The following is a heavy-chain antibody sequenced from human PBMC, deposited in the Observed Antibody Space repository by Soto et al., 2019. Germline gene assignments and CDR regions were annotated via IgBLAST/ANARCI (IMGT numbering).Heavy chain of an antibody. Sequence: SETLSLTCTVSGGSISSTSYNWGWIRQPPGKGLESIGIIYHSGSTYYNPSLKSRVTISVDTSKNQFSLKLSSVTAADTAVYFCARHVAQNSYYYYYGMDVWGPGTTVTVSS. CDR2: IYHSGST. CDR1: GGSISSTSYN. V-gene: IGHV4-39*01. CDR3: ARHVAQNSYYYYYGMDV. J-gene: IGHJ6*02. D-gene: IGHD1-7*01.